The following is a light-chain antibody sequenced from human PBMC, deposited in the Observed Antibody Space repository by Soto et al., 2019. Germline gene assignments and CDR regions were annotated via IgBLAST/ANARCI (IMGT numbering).Light chain of an antibody. CDR3: LQYNSYPYT. CDR1: QSTGGW. CDR2: DAS. J-gene: IGKJ2*01. V-gene: IGKV1-5*01. Sequence: DIQMTQSPSTLSASVGDRVTITCRASQSTGGWLAWFQQKPGKAPKLLIYDASNLETGVPRRFSGSGAGTEFTLTISGLQPDDFASYYCLQYNSYPYTFGQRTKLEIK.